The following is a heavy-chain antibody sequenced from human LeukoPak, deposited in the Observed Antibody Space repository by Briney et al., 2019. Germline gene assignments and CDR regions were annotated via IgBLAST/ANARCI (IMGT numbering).Heavy chain of an antibody. V-gene: IGHV1-2*02. CDR2: ISPDSGGT. CDR3: AIKTSYSDFDY. Sequence: ASVKVSCKPSGYSFTYYYIHWVRQAPGQGLEWMGWISPDSGGTNNAQEFQGRVTMTRDTSISTAYMEVNRLRSDDTAVYFCAIKTSYSDFDYWGQGTLVTVSS. D-gene: IGHD2-15*01. CDR1: GYSFTYYY. J-gene: IGHJ4*02.